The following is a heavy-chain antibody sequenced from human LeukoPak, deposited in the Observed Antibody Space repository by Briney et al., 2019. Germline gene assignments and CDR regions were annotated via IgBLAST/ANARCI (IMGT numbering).Heavy chain of an antibody. Sequence: SETLSLTCAVYGGPFSGYYWSWIRQPPGKGLEWIGEINHSGSTNYNPSLKSRVTISVDTSKNQFSLKLSSVTAADTAVYYCARGQRFYVSVPSDYWGQGTLVTVSS. CDR1: GGPFSGYY. D-gene: IGHD3-16*01. CDR2: INHSGST. V-gene: IGHV4-34*01. CDR3: ARGQRFYVSVPSDY. J-gene: IGHJ4*02.